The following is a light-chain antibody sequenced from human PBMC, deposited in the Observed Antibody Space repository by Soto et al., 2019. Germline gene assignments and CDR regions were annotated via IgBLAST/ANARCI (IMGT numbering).Light chain of an antibody. V-gene: IGKV1-9*01. CDR1: QGISSY. J-gene: IGKJ3*01. CDR2: AAS. Sequence: DIQLTQSPSFLSASVGDRVTITCRASQGISSYLAWYQLKPGKAPKLLIYAASTLQSGVPSRFSGSGSGTEFPLTISSLQPEDCATYYCQQINSHFTFGPGTKVDIK. CDR3: QQINSHFT.